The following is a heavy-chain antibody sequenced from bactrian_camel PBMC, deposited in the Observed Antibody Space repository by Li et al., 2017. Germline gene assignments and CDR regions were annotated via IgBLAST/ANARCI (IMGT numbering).Heavy chain of an antibody. CDR3: ATLVYGGSWSLALN. Sequence: HVQLVESGGGLVLPGGSLRLSCVASGFAFDNVWMTWVRQAPGKGLEWVSAISIGGGSTYYANSTKGRLTISRDNAKNALYLQLNSLKAEDTAMYYCATLVYGGSWSLALNWGQGTKVTVS. J-gene: IGHJ4*01. CDR2: ISIGGGST. CDR1: GFAFDNVW. D-gene: IGHD6*01. V-gene: IGHV3S1*01.